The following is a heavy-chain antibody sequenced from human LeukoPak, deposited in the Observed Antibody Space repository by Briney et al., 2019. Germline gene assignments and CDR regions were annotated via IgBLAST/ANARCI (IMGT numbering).Heavy chain of an antibody. CDR1: GSISGYY. V-gene: IGHV4-4*09. CDR2: IYTSGST. CDR3: ARQKCTSTSCLTKNAFDI. Sequence: SETRSLTSTVSGSISGYYWSWIRQPPGKGLEWIGYIYTSGSTNYNPSLESRVTISVDTSKNQFSLDLSSVTAADTAVYYCARQKCTSTSCLTKNAFDIWGQGTMVTVSS. D-gene: IGHD2-2*01. J-gene: IGHJ3*02.